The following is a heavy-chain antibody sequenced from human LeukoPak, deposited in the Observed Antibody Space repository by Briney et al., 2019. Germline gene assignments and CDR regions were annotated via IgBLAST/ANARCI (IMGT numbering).Heavy chain of an antibody. J-gene: IGHJ5*02. CDR3: ACRKYSSPSFDP. V-gene: IGHV5-51*01. Sequence: GESLRISCQSSTYVFATYWIGWVRQTSGKGLERMGVIHPGNSATRYNPSFQGQVTISVDMSISTAYLQWSSLKASDTAIYYCACRKYSSPSFDPWGQGTLVTVSS. CDR2: IHPGNSAT. D-gene: IGHD6-13*01. CDR1: TYVFATYW.